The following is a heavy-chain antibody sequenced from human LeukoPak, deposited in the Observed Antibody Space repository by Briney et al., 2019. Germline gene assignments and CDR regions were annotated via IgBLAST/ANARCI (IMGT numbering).Heavy chain of an antibody. Sequence: SETLSLTSAVSGGSISSYSWSGIRQPPGKGLEWIGYIYYSGSTNYNPSLKSRVTISVDTSKNQLSLKLSSVTAADTAVYYCASRDSLLGALAYWGPGTLVTVSS. V-gene: IGHV4-59*01. J-gene: IGHJ4*02. CDR2: IYYSGST. CDR1: GGSISSYS. CDR3: ASRDSLLGALAY. D-gene: IGHD3-10*01.